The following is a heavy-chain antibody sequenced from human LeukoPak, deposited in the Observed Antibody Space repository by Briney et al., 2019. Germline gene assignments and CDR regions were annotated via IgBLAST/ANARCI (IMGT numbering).Heavy chain of an antibody. Sequence: ASVKVSCKASGYTFTGYYMHWMRQAPGQGLEWMGWINPNSGGTNYAQKFQGRVTMTRDTSISTAYMELSRLRPDDTAVYYCARGGVSSSWYLFDYWGQGTLVTVSS. J-gene: IGHJ4*02. D-gene: IGHD6-13*01. CDR1: GYTFTGYY. CDR3: ARGGVSSSWYLFDY. V-gene: IGHV1-2*02. CDR2: INPNSGGT.